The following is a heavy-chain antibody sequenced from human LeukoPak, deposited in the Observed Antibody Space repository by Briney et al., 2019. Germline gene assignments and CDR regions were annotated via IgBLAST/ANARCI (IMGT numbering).Heavy chain of an antibody. CDR1: GDSVSSNSAA. J-gene: IGHJ2*01. CDR3: ARDRGRYLDL. CDR2: TYFRSKWYN. D-gene: IGHD2-15*01. Sequence: SQTLSFTCAISGDSVSSNSAAWNWIRQSPSRGLEWLGRTYFRSKWYNVYAVSVKSRITVNPDASENQFSLQLNSVTPEDTAVYYCARDRGRYLDLWGRGTLVTVSS. V-gene: IGHV6-1*01.